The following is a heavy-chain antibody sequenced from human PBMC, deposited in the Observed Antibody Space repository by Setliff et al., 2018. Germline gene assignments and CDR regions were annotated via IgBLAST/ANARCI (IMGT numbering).Heavy chain of an antibody. CDR2: ISGSGITI. J-gene: IGHJ6*03. CDR3: AREHPPGAFSYMDV. V-gene: IGHV3-11*04. Sequence: LSLTCTVYGGSFSNYYWSWVRQAPGKGLEWISKISGSGITIYYADSVRGRFTISTDSSKNTLYLQMNSLRAEDTAVYFCAREHPPGAFSYMDVWGKGTTVTVSS. CDR1: GGSFSNYY.